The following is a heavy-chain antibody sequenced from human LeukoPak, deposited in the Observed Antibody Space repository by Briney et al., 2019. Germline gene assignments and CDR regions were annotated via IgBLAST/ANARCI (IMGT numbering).Heavy chain of an antibody. CDR2: ISYDGSSK. D-gene: IGHD1-26*01. J-gene: IGHJ1*01. V-gene: IGHV3-30*04. CDR1: GFTFSSYA. Sequence: GGSLRLPCAASGFTFSSYAMHWVRQAPGKGLEWVAVISYDGSSKYSTDSVEGRFTISRDNSKNTLFLQMNSLQTEDTAVYYCARDPKPYTGSAEYFRHWGQGTLVTVSS. CDR3: ARDPKPYTGSAEYFRH.